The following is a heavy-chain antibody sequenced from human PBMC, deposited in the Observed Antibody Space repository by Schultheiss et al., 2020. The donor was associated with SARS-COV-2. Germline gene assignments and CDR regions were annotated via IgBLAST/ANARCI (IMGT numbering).Heavy chain of an antibody. V-gene: IGHV3-30-3*01. CDR2: ISYDGSNK. CDR3: ARQWDIVVVPAAIPENYYYYGMDV. Sequence: GGSLRLSCAASGFTFSSYAMHWVRQAPGKGLEWVAVISYDGSNKYYADSVKGRFTISRDNSKNTLYLQMNSLRAEDTAVYYCARQWDIVVVPAAIPENYYYYGMDVWGQGTTVTVSS. D-gene: IGHD2-2*02. CDR1: GFTFSSYA. J-gene: IGHJ6*02.